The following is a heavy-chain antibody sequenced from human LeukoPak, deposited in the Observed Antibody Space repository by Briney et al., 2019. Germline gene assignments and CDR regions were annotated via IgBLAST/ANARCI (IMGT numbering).Heavy chain of an antibody. Sequence: ASVKVSCKASGYTFPSYGITWVRQAPGQGLEWMGWISAYSGNTNYAQKLQGRVTMTTDTSTSTAYMELRSLRPDDTAVYYCARGEIAAALDYWGQGTLVTVSS. D-gene: IGHD6-13*01. J-gene: IGHJ4*02. CDR2: ISAYSGNT. CDR1: GYTFPSYG. V-gene: IGHV1-18*01. CDR3: ARGEIAAALDY.